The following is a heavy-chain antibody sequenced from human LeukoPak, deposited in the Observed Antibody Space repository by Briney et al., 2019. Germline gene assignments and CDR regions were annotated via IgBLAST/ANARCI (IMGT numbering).Heavy chain of an antibody. J-gene: IGHJ4*02. D-gene: IGHD5-24*01. Sequence: SETLSLTCTVSGGSISSYYWSWIRQPPGKGLEWIGYIYYSGSTNYNPSLKSRVTMSVDTSKNQFSLKLSSVTAADTAVYYCARYPVDGYNYYFDCWGQGTLVTVSS. CDR2: IYYSGST. CDR1: GGSISSYY. V-gene: IGHV4-59*01. CDR3: ARYPVDGYNYYFDC.